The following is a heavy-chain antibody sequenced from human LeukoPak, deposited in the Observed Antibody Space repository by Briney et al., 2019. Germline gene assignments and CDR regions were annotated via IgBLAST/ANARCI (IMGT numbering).Heavy chain of an antibody. Sequence: PGGSLRLSCAASGFTFSSYAMSWVRQAPGKGLEWVSDISGGGGSTYYADSVKGRFTISRDNSKDTLYLQMNSLRAEDTAVYYCARAGLNWNHPFDIWGQGTMVTVSS. CDR1: GFTFSSYA. J-gene: IGHJ3*02. CDR2: ISGGGGST. V-gene: IGHV3-23*01. CDR3: ARAGLNWNHPFDI. D-gene: IGHD1-14*01.